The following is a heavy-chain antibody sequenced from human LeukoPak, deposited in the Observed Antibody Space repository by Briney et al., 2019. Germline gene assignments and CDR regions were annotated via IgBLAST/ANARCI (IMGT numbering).Heavy chain of an antibody. J-gene: IGHJ4*02. V-gene: IGHV3-53*01. CDR2: FYSDDTA. CDR3: ARIYGGNGPDY. Sequence: GGSLRLSCAASGLIVRSNYMTWIRQAPGKGPEWVSVFYSDDTARYAKSVKGRFTMSRDDSMNSVYLQMNNLGAEDTAVYYCARIYGGNGPDYWGQGTLVTVSS. CDR1: GLIVRSNY. D-gene: IGHD4-23*01.